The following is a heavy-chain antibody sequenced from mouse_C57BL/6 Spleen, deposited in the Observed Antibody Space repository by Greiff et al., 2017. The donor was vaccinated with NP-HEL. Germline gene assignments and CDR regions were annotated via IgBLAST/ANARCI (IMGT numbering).Heavy chain of an antibody. V-gene: IGHV1-18*01. CDR2: INPNNGGT. CDR1: GYTFTDYN. CDR3: ARGEDGYYVGWFAY. Sequence: EVQLQQSGPELVKPGASVKIPCKASGYTFTDYNMDWVKQSHGKSLEWIGDINPNNGGTIYNQKFKGKATLTVDKSSSTAYMELRSLTSEDTAVYYCARGEDGYYVGWFAYWGQGTLVTVSA. J-gene: IGHJ3*01. D-gene: IGHD2-3*01.